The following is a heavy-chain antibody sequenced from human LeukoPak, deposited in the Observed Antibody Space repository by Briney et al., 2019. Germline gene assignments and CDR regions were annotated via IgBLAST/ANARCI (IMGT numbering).Heavy chain of an antibody. CDR3: AKDLSRAVAANWFDP. Sequence: GGSLRLSCAASGFTFSNYDMSWVRQAPGKGLEWVSSISDSGGSTYYADSVKGRFTISRDNSKNTLYLQMTNLRAADTAVYYCAKDLSRAVAANWFDPWDQGSLVTVSS. CDR1: GFTFSNYD. D-gene: IGHD6-19*01. V-gene: IGHV3-23*01. CDR2: ISDSGGST. J-gene: IGHJ5*02.